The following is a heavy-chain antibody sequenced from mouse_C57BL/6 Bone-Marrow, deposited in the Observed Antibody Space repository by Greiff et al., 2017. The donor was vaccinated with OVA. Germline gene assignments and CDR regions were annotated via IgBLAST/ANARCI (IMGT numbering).Heavy chain of an antibody. Sequence: VQLQQSGPELVKPGASVKISCKASGYSFTGYYMNWVKQSPEKSLEWIGMINPSTGGTTYNQKFKDKATLTVDKSSSTAYMQLKSLTSEDSAVXYCALYYYCFFDYWGQGTALTVSS. CDR3: ALYYYCFFDY. V-gene: IGHV1-42*01. CDR2: INPSTGGT. CDR1: GYSFTGYY. J-gene: IGHJ2*01. D-gene: IGHD1-1*01.